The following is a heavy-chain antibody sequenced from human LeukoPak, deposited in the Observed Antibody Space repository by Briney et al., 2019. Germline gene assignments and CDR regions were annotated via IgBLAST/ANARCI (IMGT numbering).Heavy chain of an antibody. J-gene: IGHJ3*02. CDR1: GFTFSSYA. V-gene: IGHV3-48*04. CDR3: ARGLDAFDI. CDR2: ISSSSSTM. Sequence: GGSLRLSCAASGFTFSSYAMHWVRQAPGKGLEWVSYISSSSSTMYYADSVEGRFTISRDNAKNSLYLQMNSLRAEDTAVYYCARGLDAFDIWGQGTMVTVSS.